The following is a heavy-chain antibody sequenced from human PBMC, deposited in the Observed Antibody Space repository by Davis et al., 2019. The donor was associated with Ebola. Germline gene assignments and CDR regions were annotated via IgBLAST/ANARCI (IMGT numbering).Heavy chain of an antibody. D-gene: IGHD1-26*01. CDR1: GYSISSGYY. CDR3: ARGVGAYYYFDY. CDR2: IYHSGST. J-gene: IGHJ4*02. V-gene: IGHV4-38-2*02. Sequence: GSLRLSCTVSGYSISSGYYWGWIRQPPGKGLEWTGSIYHSGSTYYNPSLKSRVTISVDTSKNQFSLKLSSVTAADTAVYYCARGVGAYYYFDYWGQGTLVTVSS.